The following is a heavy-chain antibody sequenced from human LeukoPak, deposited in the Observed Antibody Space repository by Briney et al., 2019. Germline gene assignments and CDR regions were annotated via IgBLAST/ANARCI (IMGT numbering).Heavy chain of an antibody. CDR2: ISYCGTT. J-gene: IGHJ4*02. Sequence: SQTLSLSCTVSGGSISSGGYYWSWIRQHPGKGLKWSGYISYCGTTFYNPSLMSLVTISVDTSKNQFSLTLSSVTAADTAVYYCARVSVLLWFGFDYWGQGTLVTVSS. CDR3: ARVSVLLWFGFDY. CDR1: GGSISSGGYY. V-gene: IGHV4-31*01. D-gene: IGHD3-10*01.